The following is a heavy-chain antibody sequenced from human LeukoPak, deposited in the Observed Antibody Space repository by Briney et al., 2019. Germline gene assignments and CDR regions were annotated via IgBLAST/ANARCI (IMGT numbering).Heavy chain of an antibody. CDR1: GFTFNTYS. J-gene: IGHJ4*02. Sequence: GGSLRLSCAASGFTFNTYSMSWVRQAPGKGLEWVSSISDNSNYIYYADSVEGRFTISRDNAKNSLYLQMNSLRAEDTAVYYCANHFASGNTNCPPFDHWGQGTLVTVSS. CDR2: ISDNSNYI. D-gene: IGHD2-2*01. CDR3: ANHFASGNTNCPPFDH. V-gene: IGHV3-21*01.